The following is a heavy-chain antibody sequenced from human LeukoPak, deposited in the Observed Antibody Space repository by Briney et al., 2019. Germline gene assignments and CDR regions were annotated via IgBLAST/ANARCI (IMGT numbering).Heavy chain of an antibody. CDR3: ARENWDRFYFDY. V-gene: IGHV4-59*01. D-gene: IGHD7-27*01. CDR1: GGSISSYY. Sequence: PSETLSLTCTVSGGSISSYYWSWIRQPPGKGLEWIGYIYYSGSTNYNPSLKSRVTISVDTSKNQFSLKLSSVTAADTAVYYCARENWDRFYFDYWGQGTLVTVSS. CDR2: IYYSGST. J-gene: IGHJ4*02.